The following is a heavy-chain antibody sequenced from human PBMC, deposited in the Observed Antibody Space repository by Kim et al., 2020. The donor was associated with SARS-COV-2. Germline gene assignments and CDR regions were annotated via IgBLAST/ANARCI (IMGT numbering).Heavy chain of an antibody. Sequence: GSLRLSCAASGFTFSSYAMHWVRQAPGKGLEWVAVISYDGSNKYYADSVKGRFTISRDNSKNTLYLQMNSLRAEDTAVYYCARDRTYSGSQAFDYWGQG. V-gene: IGHV3-30-3*01. CDR2: ISYDGSNK. D-gene: IGHD1-26*01. CDR3: ARDRTYSGSQAFDY. CDR1: GFTFSSYA. J-gene: IGHJ4*02.